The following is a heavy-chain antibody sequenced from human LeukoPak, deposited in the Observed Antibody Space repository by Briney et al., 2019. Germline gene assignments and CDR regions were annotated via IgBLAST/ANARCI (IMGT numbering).Heavy chain of an antibody. D-gene: IGHD2-2*01. J-gene: IGHJ4*02. CDR3: VGGYCSTTACSPLDY. CDR2: ITYDGSNK. Sequence: GGSLRLSCAASGFSFSNFAMHWVRQAPGKGLEWVAVITYDGSNKYYADSLRGRFTIARDNSKNTLFLQMNSLRAEDSAVYYCVGGYCSTTACSPLDYWGQGTLVTVSS. CDR1: GFSFSNFA. V-gene: IGHV3-30*03.